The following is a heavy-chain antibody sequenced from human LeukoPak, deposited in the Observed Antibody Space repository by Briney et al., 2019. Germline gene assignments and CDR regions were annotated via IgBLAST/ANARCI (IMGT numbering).Heavy chain of an antibody. CDR1: GGSISSHY. J-gene: IGHJ4*02. CDR3: ARNIAARPYYFDY. D-gene: IGHD6-6*01. CDR2: IYYSGST. Sequence: SETLSLTYTVSGGSISSHYWSWIRQPPGKGLEWIGYIYYSGSTNYNPSLKSRVTISVDTSKNQFSLKLSSVTAADTAVYYCARNIAARPYYFDYWGQGTQVTVSS. V-gene: IGHV4-59*11.